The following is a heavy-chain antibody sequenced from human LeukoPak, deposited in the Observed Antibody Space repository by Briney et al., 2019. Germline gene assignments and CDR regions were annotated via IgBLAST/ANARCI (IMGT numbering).Heavy chain of an antibody. V-gene: IGHV3-11*01. D-gene: IGHD5-24*01. CDR3: AGDGYNSYYFDY. Sequence: GGSLRLSCAASGFTFSDYYMSWIRQAPGKGLEWVSYISSSGSTTYYADPVKGRFTISRDNAKNSLYLQMNSLRAEDTAVYYCAGDGYNSYYFDYWGQGTLVTVSS. CDR2: ISSSGSTT. CDR1: GFTFSDYY. J-gene: IGHJ4*02.